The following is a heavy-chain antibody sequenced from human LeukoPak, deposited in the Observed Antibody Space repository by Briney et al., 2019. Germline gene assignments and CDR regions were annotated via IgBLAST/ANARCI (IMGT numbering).Heavy chain of an antibody. Sequence: GASVKVSCKTSGYTFPAFYIHWVRQVPGQGLEWMGRLRPDTGATNFAQNFLGRVTMTGDTSISTAYMELSRLRPDDTAVYYCARVDTVGTVNPFYWGQGTLVTVSS. CDR3: ARVDTVGTVNPFY. D-gene: IGHD5-12*01. J-gene: IGHJ4*02. V-gene: IGHV1-2*06. CDR1: GYTFPAFY. CDR2: LRPDTGAT.